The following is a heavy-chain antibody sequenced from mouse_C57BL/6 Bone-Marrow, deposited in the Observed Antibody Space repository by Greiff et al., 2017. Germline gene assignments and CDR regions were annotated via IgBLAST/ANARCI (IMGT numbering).Heavy chain of an antibody. CDR1: GYAFTNYL. V-gene: IGHV1-54*01. CDR3: ARDYYGSSRYWYFDV. J-gene: IGHJ1*03. D-gene: IGHD1-1*01. CDR2: INPGSGGT. Sequence: QVQLQQSGAELVRPGTSVKVSCKASGYAFTNYLIEWVKQRPGQGLEWIGVINPGSGGTNYNEKFKGKATLTADKSSSTAYMQLSSLTSEDSAVYFCARDYYGSSRYWYFDVWGTGTTVTVSS.